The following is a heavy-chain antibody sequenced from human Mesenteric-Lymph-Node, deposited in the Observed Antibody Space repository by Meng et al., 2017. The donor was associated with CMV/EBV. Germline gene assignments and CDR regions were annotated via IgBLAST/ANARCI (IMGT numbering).Heavy chain of an antibody. Sequence: SETLSLTCTVSGGSISSHSWSWIRQPPGKGLEWIGYIYYSGSTNYNPSLKSRVTISIDTSKNQFSLKLSSVTAADTALYYCARSRDGYSFDYWGQGALVTVSS. CDR1: GGSISSHS. CDR3: ARSRDGYSFDY. V-gene: IGHV4-59*11. CDR2: IYYSGST. J-gene: IGHJ4*02. D-gene: IGHD5-24*01.